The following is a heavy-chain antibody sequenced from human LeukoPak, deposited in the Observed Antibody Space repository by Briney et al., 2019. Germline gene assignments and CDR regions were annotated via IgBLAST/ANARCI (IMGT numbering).Heavy chain of an antibody. CDR2: IWYDGSNK. Sequence: GGSLRLSCAVSGFTFSSYGMHWVRQAPGKGLEWVAVIWYDGSNKYYADSVKGRFTISRDNSKNTLYLQMNSLRAEDTAVYYCARGVYGDYGNLAFDIWGQGTMVTVSS. D-gene: IGHD4-17*01. J-gene: IGHJ3*02. V-gene: IGHV3-33*01. CDR1: GFTFSSYG. CDR3: ARGVYGDYGNLAFDI.